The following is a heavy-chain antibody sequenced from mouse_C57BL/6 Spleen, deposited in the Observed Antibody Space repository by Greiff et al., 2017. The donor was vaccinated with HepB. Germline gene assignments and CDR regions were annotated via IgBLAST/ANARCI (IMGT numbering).Heavy chain of an antibody. J-gene: IGHJ4*01. CDR3: ARPYYGSSSYAMDY. CDR2: IYPRSGNT. D-gene: IGHD1-1*01. CDR1: GYTFTSYG. Sequence: VKLVESGAELARPGASVKLSCKASGYTFTSYGISWVKQRTGQGLEWIGEIYPRSGNTYYNEKFKGKATLTADKSSSTAYMELRSLTSEDSAVYFCARPYYGSSSYAMDYWGQGTSVTVSS. V-gene: IGHV1-81*01.